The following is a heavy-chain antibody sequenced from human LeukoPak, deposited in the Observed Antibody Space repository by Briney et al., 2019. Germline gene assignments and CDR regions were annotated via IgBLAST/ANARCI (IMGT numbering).Heavy chain of an antibody. D-gene: IGHD3-9*01. Sequence: SETLSLTCTVSGGSISSNNYYWGWVRQPPGKGLEWIGSIYYSGSTYYNSSLKRRVTVSVDTSKNQFSLGLNSVTAADTAVYFCARQGSTGYPNWFDPWGPGTLVTVSS. CDR3: ARQGSTGYPNWFDP. V-gene: IGHV4-39*01. CDR1: GGSISSNNYY. J-gene: IGHJ5*02. CDR2: IYYSGST.